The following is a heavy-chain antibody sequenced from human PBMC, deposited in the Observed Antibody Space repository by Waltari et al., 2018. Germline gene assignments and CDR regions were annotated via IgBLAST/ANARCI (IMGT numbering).Heavy chain of an antibody. CDR1: GGTFSSYA. D-gene: IGHD3-3*01. CDR3: ARDHTYYDFWSVYSCRNWFDP. CDR2: IIPIFGTA. Sequence: QVQLVQSGAEVKKPGSSVKVSCKAAGGTFSSYAISWVRQAPGPGLEWMGGIIPIFGTANYAQKFQGRVTITADKSTSTAYMELSSLRSEDTAVYYCARDHTYYDFWSVYSCRNWFDPWGQGTLVTVSS. J-gene: IGHJ5*02. V-gene: IGHV1-69*14.